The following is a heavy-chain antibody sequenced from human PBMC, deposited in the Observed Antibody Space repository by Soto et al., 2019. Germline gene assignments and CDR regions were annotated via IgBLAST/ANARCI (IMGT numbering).Heavy chain of an antibody. J-gene: IGHJ4*02. CDR2: ISTYNGNT. Sequence: QVELVQSGAEVKKPGASVKVSCKASGYTFTSYGISWVRQAPGPGLEWMGWISTYNGNTKYAQKLQGRVTMTTATATSKAYTGLRSLSSDDPAVFYCAREMVRGVGSDYWGQGTLVTVAS. CDR3: AREMVRGVGSDY. CDR1: GYTFTSYG. V-gene: IGHV1-18*01. D-gene: IGHD3-10*01.